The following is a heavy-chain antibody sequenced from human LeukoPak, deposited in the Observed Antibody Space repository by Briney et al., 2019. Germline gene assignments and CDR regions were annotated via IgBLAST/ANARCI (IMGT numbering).Heavy chain of an antibody. V-gene: IGHV3-30*02. CDR3: AKDPRYFIVVVVAATSSYFDY. J-gene: IGHJ4*02. D-gene: IGHD2-15*01. CDR1: GFTFSSYG. CDR2: IRYDGSNK. Sequence: PGGSLRLSCAASGFTFSSYGMHWVRPAPGKGLEGVAFIRYDGSNKYYADSVKGRFTISRDNSKNTLYLQMNSLRAEDTAMYYCAKDPRYFIVVVVAATSSYFDYWGQGNLVTVSS.